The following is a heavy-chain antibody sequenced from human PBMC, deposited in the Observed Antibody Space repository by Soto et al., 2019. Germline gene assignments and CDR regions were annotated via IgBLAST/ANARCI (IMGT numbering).Heavy chain of an antibody. CDR3: AKDRASSSSKEGYYYGMDV. CDR1: GFTFDDYT. CDR2: ISWDGGST. V-gene: IGHV3-43*01. Sequence: GGSLRLSCAASGFTFDDYTMHWVRQAPGKGLEWVSLISWDGGSTYYADSVKGRFTISRDNSKNSLYLQMNSLRTEDTALYYCAKDRASSSSKEGYYYGMDVWGQGTTVTVSS. D-gene: IGHD6-6*01. J-gene: IGHJ6*02.